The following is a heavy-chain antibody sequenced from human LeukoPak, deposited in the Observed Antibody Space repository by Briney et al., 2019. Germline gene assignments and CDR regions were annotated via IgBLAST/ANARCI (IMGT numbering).Heavy chain of an antibody. CDR2: IYYSGST. V-gene: IGHV4-39*07. CDR3: AREKRTASGNYYYGMDV. CDR1: GGSISSSSYY. Sequence: SETLSLTCTVSGGSISSSSYYWGWIRQPPGKGLEWIGSIYYSGSTYYNPSLKSRVTISVDTSKNQFSLKLSSVTAADTAVYYCAREKRTASGNYYYGMDVWGQGTTATVSS. J-gene: IGHJ6*02. D-gene: IGHD5-12*01.